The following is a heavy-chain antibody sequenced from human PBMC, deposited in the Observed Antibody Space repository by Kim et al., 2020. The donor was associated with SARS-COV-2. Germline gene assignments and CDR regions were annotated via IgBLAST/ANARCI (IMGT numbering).Heavy chain of an antibody. CDR3: ARSGPPPSPQYSSSWVYWFDP. D-gene: IGHD6-6*01. CDR2: IYPGDSDT. V-gene: IGHV5-51*01. CDR1: GYSFTSYW. Sequence: GESLKISCKGSGYSFTSYWIGWVRQMPGKGLEWMGIIYPGDSDTRYSPSFQGQVTISADKSTSTAYLQWSSLKASDTAMYYCARSGPPPSPQYSSSWVYWFDPWGQGTLVTVSS. J-gene: IGHJ5*02.